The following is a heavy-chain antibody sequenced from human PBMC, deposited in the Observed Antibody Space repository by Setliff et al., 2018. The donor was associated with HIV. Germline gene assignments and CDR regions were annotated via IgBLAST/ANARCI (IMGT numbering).Heavy chain of an antibody. Sequence: ESLTLTCPVSGCSISSNHYFWGCIRQPPGKGLEGIATMYYTGGTFYNPSLKSRLTMSVDTSKNHCSLRLHSVTAADTAVYYCARREGTAAAGTYYMDVWGKGTTVTVSS. J-gene: IGHJ6*03. V-gene: IGHV4-39*02. CDR2: MYYTGGT. CDR3: ARREGTAAAGTYYMDV. CDR1: GCSISSNHYF. D-gene: IGHD6-13*01.